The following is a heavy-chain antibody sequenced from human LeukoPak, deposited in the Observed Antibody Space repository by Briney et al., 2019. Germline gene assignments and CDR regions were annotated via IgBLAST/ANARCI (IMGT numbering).Heavy chain of an antibody. Sequence: SETLSLTCTVSRGSISSRSDYWWAWIRQPPGQGLEWIGSVYHSGGIYYNPSLKSRLTISADTSKDHFSLNLASVTAADTAVYYCARQRAHGTWAFDYWGQGTLLTVSS. J-gene: IGHJ4*02. D-gene: IGHD1-26*01. V-gene: IGHV4-39*01. CDR2: VYHSGGI. CDR1: RGSISSRSDY. CDR3: ARQRAHGTWAFDY.